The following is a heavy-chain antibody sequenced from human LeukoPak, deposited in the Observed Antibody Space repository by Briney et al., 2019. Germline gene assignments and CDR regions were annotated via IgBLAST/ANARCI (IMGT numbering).Heavy chain of an antibody. CDR3: ARVRDDFWSGYYPYYYMDV. V-gene: IGHV4-34*01. CDR1: GGSFSGYY. D-gene: IGHD3-3*01. Sequence: PSETLSLTCAVYGGSFSGYYWSWIRQPPGKGLEWIGEINHSGSTNYNPSLKSRVTISVDKSKNQFSLKLRSVTAADTAVYYCARVRDDFWSGYYPYYYMDVWGKGTTVTVSS. CDR2: INHSGST. J-gene: IGHJ6*03.